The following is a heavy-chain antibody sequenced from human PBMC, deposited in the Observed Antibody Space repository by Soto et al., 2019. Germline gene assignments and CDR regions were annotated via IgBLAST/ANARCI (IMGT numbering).Heavy chain of an antibody. CDR1: GDTFSGYY. J-gene: IGHJ1*01. V-gene: IGHV1-2*02. D-gene: IGHD2-15*01. CDR3: ASPVQSNGFGRAEYLEH. Sequence: ASVKVSFKDSGDTFSGYYMHWVRQAPGQGLEWMGRINPNSGGTNYAQKFQGRVTMTRDTSSRTAYMELSRLNFEETAVYYCASPVQSNGFGRAEYLEHWAQGTLVTISS. CDR2: INPNSGGT.